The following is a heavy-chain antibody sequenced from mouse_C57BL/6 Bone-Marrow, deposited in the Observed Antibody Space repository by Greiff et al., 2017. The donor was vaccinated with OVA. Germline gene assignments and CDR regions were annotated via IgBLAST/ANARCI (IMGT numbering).Heavy chain of an antibody. Sequence: EVKLVESGGGLVQPGGSLKLSCAASGFTFSDYGMAWVRQAPRKGPEWVAFISNLAYSIYYADTVTGRFTISRENATNTLYLERSSLRSEDTAMYYCARQGDYEWFAYWGQGTLVTVSA. CDR3: ARQGDYEWFAY. V-gene: IGHV5-15*04. CDR2: ISNLAYSI. D-gene: IGHD2-4*01. J-gene: IGHJ3*01. CDR1: GFTFSDYG.